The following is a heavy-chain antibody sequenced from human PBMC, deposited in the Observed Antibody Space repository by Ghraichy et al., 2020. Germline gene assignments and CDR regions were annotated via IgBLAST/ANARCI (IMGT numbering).Heavy chain of an antibody. J-gene: IGHJ3*02. CDR3: ARGRDWDLIIGKTFDI. Sequence: ASAKVSCKASGYTFLAYDIHWVRQATGQGLEWMGWMDPNSGDAVSAQGFQGRVTMSRDTSTRTAYMELTSLRSDDTAVYYCARGRDWDLIIGKTFDIWGQGTMVTVSS. D-gene: IGHD3/OR15-3a*01. CDR1: GYTFLAYD. CDR2: MDPNSGDA. V-gene: IGHV1-8*01.